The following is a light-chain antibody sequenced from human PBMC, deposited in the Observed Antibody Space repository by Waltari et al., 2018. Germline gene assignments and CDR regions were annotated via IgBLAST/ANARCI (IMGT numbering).Light chain of an antibody. CDR1: SLRKYF. Sequence: SSELTQDPAVSAALGQTVRITCQGDSLRKYFASWYQQKPGQAPVLVIYGKNNRPSGIPDRFSGSDSGNTASLTITGAQAEDEADYYCNSRDSSDIPFVFGTGTKVTVL. CDR2: GKN. J-gene: IGLJ1*01. CDR3: NSRDSSDIPFV. V-gene: IGLV3-19*01.